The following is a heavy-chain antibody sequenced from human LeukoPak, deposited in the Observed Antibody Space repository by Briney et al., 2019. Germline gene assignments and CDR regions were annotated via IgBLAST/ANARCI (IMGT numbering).Heavy chain of an antibody. D-gene: IGHD3-3*01. Sequence: PSQTLSLTCTVSSGSISSGGYYWSWIRQHPGKGLEWIGYIYYSGSTYYNPSLKSRVTISVDTSKNQFSLKLSSVTAADTAVYYCARVNYDFWSGYYGRWNWFDPWGQGTLVTVSS. CDR3: ARVNYDFWSGYYGRWNWFDP. CDR2: IYYSGST. CDR1: SGSISSGGYY. J-gene: IGHJ5*02. V-gene: IGHV4-31*03.